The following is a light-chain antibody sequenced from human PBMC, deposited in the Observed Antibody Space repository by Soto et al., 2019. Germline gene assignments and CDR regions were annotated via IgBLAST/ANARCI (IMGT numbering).Light chain of an antibody. CDR1: QSVSYSSNNKNY. CDR3: QQYYSTPLT. J-gene: IGKJ5*01. CDR2: WAS. V-gene: IGKV4-1*01. Sequence: DIVMTQSPDSLVVSLGERAIINCKSSQSVSYSSNNKNYLAWYQQKPGQPPKLLIYWASTRESGVPDRFSDSGSGTDFTLTISGLQAEDVAVYYCQQYYSTPLTFGQGTRLEIK.